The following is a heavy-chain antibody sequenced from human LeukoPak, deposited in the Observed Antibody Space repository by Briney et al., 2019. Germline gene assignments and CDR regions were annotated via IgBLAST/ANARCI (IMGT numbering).Heavy chain of an antibody. CDR2: IYYSGST. J-gene: IGHJ5*02. Sequence: SETLSLTCTVSGGTISSYYWSWIRQPPGKGLGGSGYIYYSGSTNYNPSLKSRVTISVDTSKNQFSLKLSSVTAADTAVYYCARASSYDSISWFDPWGQGTLVTVSS. D-gene: IGHD3-22*01. CDR1: GGTISSYY. V-gene: IGHV4-59*01. CDR3: ARASSYDSISWFDP.